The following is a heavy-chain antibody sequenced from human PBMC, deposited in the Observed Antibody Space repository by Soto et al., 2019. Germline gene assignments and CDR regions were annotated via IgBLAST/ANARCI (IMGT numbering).Heavy chain of an antibody. D-gene: IGHD6-13*01. CDR1: GFSFSNHD. J-gene: IGHJ5*02. V-gene: IGHV3-48*04. CDR2: ISSSSTI. Sequence: GGSLRLSCAASGFSFSNHDMNWVRQAPGKGLEWVSYISSSSTIHYADSVKGRFTISRDNAKQSLYLEMNSLRAEDTAVYYCASPPSGVSSPWAQRTLVTVSS. CDR3: ASPPSGVSSP.